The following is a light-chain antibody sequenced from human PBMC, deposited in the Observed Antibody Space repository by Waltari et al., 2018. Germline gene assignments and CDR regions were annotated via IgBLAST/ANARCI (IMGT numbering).Light chain of an antibody. Sequence: EIVLTHSPATLSVSPGERATASCRASQNVSIFLAWYQHKPGQAPRLIIYDVDNRATGIPPRFSGSGSGTDFTLTISRFESEDSAVYSCQQRSIWPPITFGQGTRLEIK. J-gene: IGKJ5*01. V-gene: IGKV3-11*01. CDR1: QNVSIF. CDR3: QQRSIWPPIT. CDR2: DVD.